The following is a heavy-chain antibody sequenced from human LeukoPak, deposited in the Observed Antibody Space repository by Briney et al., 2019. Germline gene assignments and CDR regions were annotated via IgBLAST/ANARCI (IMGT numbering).Heavy chain of an antibody. J-gene: IGHJ4*02. Sequence: ASVKVPCKASGYTFTSYDINWVRQATGQGLEWMGWMNPNSGNTGYAQKFQGRVTITRNTSISTAYMELSSLRSEDTAVYYCARAPSGYPIDYWGQGTLVTVSS. CDR1: GYTFTSYD. V-gene: IGHV1-8*03. CDR2: MNPNSGNT. CDR3: ARAPSGYPIDY. D-gene: IGHD3-3*01.